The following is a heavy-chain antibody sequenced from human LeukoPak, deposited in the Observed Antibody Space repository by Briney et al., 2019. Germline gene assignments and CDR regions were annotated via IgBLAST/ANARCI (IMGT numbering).Heavy chain of an antibody. D-gene: IGHD2-15*01. Sequence: PGGSLRLSCAASGFTFSKYWMSWVRQAPGKGLEWVANIDQYGSEKYYVDSVKGRFTVSRDDAKNSLYLQMNSLKASDTAMYYCARLACSGGSCFGHFDYWGQGTLVTVSS. CDR1: GFTFSKYW. CDR2: IDQYGSEK. J-gene: IGHJ4*02. V-gene: IGHV3-7*03. CDR3: ARLACSGGSCFGHFDY.